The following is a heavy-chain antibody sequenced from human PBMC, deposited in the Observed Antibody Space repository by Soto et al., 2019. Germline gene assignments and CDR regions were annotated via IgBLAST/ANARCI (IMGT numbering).Heavy chain of an antibody. CDR1: WYSFTTYW. CDR2: VHPGDSET. D-gene: IGHD3-16*01. V-gene: IGHV5-51*01. Sequence: GESLKLSCRVSWYSFTTYWIGWVRQMSGKGLEWVGIVHPGDSETRYSSSFQGRVTISADRSINTAYLQWSSLQASDTAMYYCGRKGGPDKPMIIDYCGQGTLVTVYS. J-gene: IGHJ4*02. CDR3: GRKGGPDKPMIIDY.